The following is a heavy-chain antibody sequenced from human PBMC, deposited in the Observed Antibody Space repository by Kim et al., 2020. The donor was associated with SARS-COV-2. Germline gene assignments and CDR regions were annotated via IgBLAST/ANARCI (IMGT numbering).Heavy chain of an antibody. Sequence: SETLSLTCTVSGGSISSYYWSWIRQPPGKGLEWIGYIYYSGSTNYNPSLKSRVTISVDTSKNQFSLKLSSVTAADTAVYYCARNYYDSSGYYSWGAFDIWGQGTMVTVSS. D-gene: IGHD3-22*01. CDR2: IYYSGST. CDR3: ARNYYDSSGYYSWGAFDI. V-gene: IGHV4-59*13. CDR1: GGSISSYY. J-gene: IGHJ3*02.